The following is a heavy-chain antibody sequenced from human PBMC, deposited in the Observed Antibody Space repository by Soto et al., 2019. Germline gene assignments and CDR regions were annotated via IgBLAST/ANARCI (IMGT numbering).Heavy chain of an antibody. CDR2: INHSGST. D-gene: IGHD1-26*01. CDR1: GGSFSGYY. V-gene: IGHV4-34*01. Sequence: SETLSLTCAVHGGSFSGYYWSWIRQPPGKGLEWIGEINHSGSTNYNPSLKSRVTISVDTSKNQFSLKLSSVTAADTAVYYCARGPQIVGAIEDFSSRSSGIDYWGQGTLVTVSS. CDR3: ARGPQIVGAIEDFSSRSSGIDY. J-gene: IGHJ4*02.